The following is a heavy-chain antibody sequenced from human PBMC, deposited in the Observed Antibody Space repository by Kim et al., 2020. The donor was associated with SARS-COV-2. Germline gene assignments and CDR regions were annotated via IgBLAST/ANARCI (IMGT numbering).Heavy chain of an antibody. CDR3: ARDEAEVIVVVVAAKYNYGMDV. CDR2: ISAYNGNT. D-gene: IGHD2-15*01. V-gene: IGHV1-18*01. Sequence: ASVKVSCKASGYTFISYGISWVRQAPGQGLEWMGRISAYNGNTNYAQRLQGRVTMTTDTSTSTAYMELRSLRADDTAVYYCARDEAEVIVVVVAAKYNYGMDVWGQGTTVTVSS. J-gene: IGHJ6*02. CDR1: GYTFISYG.